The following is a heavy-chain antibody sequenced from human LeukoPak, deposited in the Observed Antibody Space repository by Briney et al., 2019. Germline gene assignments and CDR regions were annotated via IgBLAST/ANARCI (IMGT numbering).Heavy chain of an antibody. V-gene: IGHV4-34*01. CDR2: SNHSGST. J-gene: IGHJ6*02. CDR1: GGSFSGYY. CDR3: ARVTPPFYGMDV. Sequence: SETLSLTCAVYGGSFSGYYWSWIRQPPGKGLEGIGESNHSGSTNYNPSLKSRVTISVDTSKNQFSLKLSSVPAADTAVYYCARVTPPFYGMDVWGQGTTVTVSS.